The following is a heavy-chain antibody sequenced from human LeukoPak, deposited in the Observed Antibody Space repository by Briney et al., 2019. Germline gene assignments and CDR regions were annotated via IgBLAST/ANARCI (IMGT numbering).Heavy chain of an antibody. D-gene: IGHD3-3*01. Sequence: GGSLRLSCAASGFTFDGYAMHWVRQAPGKGLEWVSGISWNSGSIGYADSVKGRFTISRDNTKNSLYLQMNSLRAEDTALYYCAKGNYDFWSGPVYWGQGTLVTVSS. CDR2: ISWNSGSI. V-gene: IGHV3-9*01. J-gene: IGHJ4*02. CDR1: GFTFDGYA. CDR3: AKGNYDFWSGPVY.